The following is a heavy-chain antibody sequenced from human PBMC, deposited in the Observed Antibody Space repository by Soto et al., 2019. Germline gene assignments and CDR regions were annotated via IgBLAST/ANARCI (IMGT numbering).Heavy chain of an antibody. D-gene: IGHD2-15*01. Sequence: GGSLRLSCAASGFIVSCNYMSWVRQAPGKGLEWVSVIYSGGSTYYADSVKGRFTISRDNSKNTLYLQMNSLRAEDTAVYYCARTVVVVTATPGAFDIWGQGTMVTVSS. CDR1: GFIVSCNY. CDR3: ARTVVVVTATPGAFDI. J-gene: IGHJ3*02. CDR2: IYSGGST. V-gene: IGHV3-53*01.